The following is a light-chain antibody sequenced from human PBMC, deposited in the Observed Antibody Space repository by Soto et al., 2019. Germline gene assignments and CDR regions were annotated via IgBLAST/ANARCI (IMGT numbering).Light chain of an antibody. Sequence: EIVLTQSPGTLSLSPGERATLSCRASQSVRSNYLAWYQQKPGQAPRLLIYGASSRATGIPDRFSGSGSGTDFTLTISRLEPEDFAVYYCQQYGGSPGFTFGPGTKVDIK. J-gene: IGKJ3*01. CDR2: GAS. CDR3: QQYGGSPGFT. V-gene: IGKV3-20*01. CDR1: QSVRSNY.